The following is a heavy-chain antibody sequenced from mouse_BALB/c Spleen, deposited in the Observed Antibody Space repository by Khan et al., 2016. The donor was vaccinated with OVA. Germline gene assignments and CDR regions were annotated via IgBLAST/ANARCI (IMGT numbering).Heavy chain of an antibody. J-gene: IGHJ4*01. Sequence: EVQLVESGPGLVKPSQSLSLTCTVTGYAITSDYAWNWIRQFPGNKLEWMGYISSTGSTSYNPSLKSRISITRDTSTNPFFLQLKSVNTEDTATYYCARSLYYSYGYALDCWGRGTSVTVSS. CDR2: ISSTGST. V-gene: IGHV3-2*02. CDR1: GYAITSDYA. D-gene: IGHD2-14*01. CDR3: ARSLYYSYGYALDC.